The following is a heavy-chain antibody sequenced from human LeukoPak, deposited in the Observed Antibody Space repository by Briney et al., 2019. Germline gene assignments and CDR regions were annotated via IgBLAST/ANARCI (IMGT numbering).Heavy chain of an antibody. CDR1: GFMFSSYW. D-gene: IGHD6-13*01. Sequence: HPGGSLRLSCAASGFMFSSYWMSWVRQAPGKGLEWVADIKEDGSEKSYVDSVKGRFTISRDNAKNSLCLQMNTLRAEDTAVYYCARGLIYSSWSYYYYYMDVWGKGTTVTVSS. V-gene: IGHV3-7*01. CDR3: ARGLIYSSWSYYYYYMDV. J-gene: IGHJ6*03. CDR2: IKEDGSEK.